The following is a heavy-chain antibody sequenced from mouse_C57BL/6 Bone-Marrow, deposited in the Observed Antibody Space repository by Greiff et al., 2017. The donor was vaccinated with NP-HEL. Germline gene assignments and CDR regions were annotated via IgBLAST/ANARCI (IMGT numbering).Heavy chain of an antibody. CDR1: GYTFTSYW. Sequence: VKLQQPGAELVRPGSSVKLSCKASGYTFTSYWMDWVKQRPGQGLEWIGNIYPSDSETHYNQKFKDKATLTVDKSSSTAYMQLSSLTSEDSAVYYCAIIYYGVYFDYWGQGTTLTVSS. CDR3: AIIYYGVYFDY. V-gene: IGHV1-61*01. J-gene: IGHJ2*01. D-gene: IGHD2-1*01. CDR2: IYPSDSET.